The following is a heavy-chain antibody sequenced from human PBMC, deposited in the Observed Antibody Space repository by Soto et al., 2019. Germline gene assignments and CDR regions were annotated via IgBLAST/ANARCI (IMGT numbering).Heavy chain of an antibody. CDR1: GFTFSASA. CDR3: CRQAHLYCSGADCYSAA. Sequence: EVQLVEAGGGLVQPGGSLKLSCAASGFTFSASAMHWVRQASGKGLEWVGRIRTRPNSYATEYAASVKDWFTISRDDSKNTAYLLMNSLKTENTAVYYCCRQAHLYCSGADCYSAAWGQVTLVTVSS. D-gene: IGHD2-15*01. CDR2: IRTRPNSYAT. V-gene: IGHV3-73*01. J-gene: IGHJ5*02.